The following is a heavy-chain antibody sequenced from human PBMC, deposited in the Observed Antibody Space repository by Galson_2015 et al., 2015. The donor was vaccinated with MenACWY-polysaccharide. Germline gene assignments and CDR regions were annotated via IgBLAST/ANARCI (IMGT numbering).Heavy chain of an antibody. Sequence: SLRLSCAASGFTFSNAYMTWVRQAPGKGLEWVGRITRKNDGGTTVYADSVKGRFTISRDNSKNMLYLQMNSLRVDDAAVYYCASEDAYYYGMDVWGQGTTVTVSS. J-gene: IGHJ6*02. CDR3: ASEDAYYYGMDV. CDR1: GFTFSNAY. CDR2: ITRKNDGGTT. V-gene: IGHV3-15*01.